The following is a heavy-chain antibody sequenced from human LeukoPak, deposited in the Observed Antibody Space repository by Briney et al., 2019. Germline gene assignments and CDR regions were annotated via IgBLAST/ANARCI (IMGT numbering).Heavy chain of an antibody. CDR1: GFTVGTNY. V-gene: IGHV3-66*03. CDR2: VYSSGIT. CDR3: ARRHSSGSN. Sequence: GGSLRLSCAASGFTVGTNYMSWVRQAPGKGLGWVSVVYSSGITYYAGSVKGRFTISRENSRNTLNLQMNSLRPEDTAKYFCARRHSSGSNWGQGTLVTVSS. D-gene: IGHD6-19*01. J-gene: IGHJ4*02.